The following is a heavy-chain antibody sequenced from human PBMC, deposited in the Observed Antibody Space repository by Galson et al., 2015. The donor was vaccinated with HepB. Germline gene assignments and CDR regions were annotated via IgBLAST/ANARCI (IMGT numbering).Heavy chain of an antibody. CDR3: ARAPGVVTPAPIDY. J-gene: IGHJ4*02. V-gene: IGHV3-30*04. Sequence: SLRLPCAASGFTFSSNAMHWVRQAPGKGLEWVALTSYDGSHKHYADSVKGRFTISRDDSKNMLYLEMNSLSDEDTALYYCARAPGVVTPAPIDYWGQGTLVTVSS. CDR2: TSYDGSHK. D-gene: IGHD2-2*01. CDR1: GFTFSSNA.